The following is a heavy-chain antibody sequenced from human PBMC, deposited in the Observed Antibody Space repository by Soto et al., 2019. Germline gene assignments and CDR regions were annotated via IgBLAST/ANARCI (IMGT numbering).Heavy chain of an antibody. CDR1: GGTFSSYT. J-gene: IGHJ4*02. Sequence: GASVKVSCKASGGTFSSYTISWVRQAPGQGLEWMGRIIPILGIANYAQKFQGRVTITADKSTSTAYMELSSLRAEDTAVYYCAREGYYDSSGYYDYWGQGTLVTLSS. V-gene: IGHV1-69*04. CDR3: AREGYYDSSGYYDY. D-gene: IGHD3-22*01. CDR2: IIPILGIA.